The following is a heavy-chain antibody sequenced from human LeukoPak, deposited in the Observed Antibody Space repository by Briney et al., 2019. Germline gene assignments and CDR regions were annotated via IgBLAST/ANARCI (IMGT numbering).Heavy chain of an antibody. CDR1: GFSFGNYA. CDR2: ITGNGGST. V-gene: IGHV3-64D*06. Sequence: GGALRLSCSASGFSFGNYAMHWVRQAPGQGRKYVSAITGNGGSTYYADSVKGRFTISRDNSKNTLYLQMSSLRAEDTAVYYCVKDYYGSGSYYNFPIWGQGTMVTVSS. CDR3: VKDYYGSGSYYNFPI. D-gene: IGHD3-10*01. J-gene: IGHJ3*02.